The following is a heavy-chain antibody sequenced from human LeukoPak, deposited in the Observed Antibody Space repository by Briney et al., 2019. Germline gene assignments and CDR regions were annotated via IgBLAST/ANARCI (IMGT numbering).Heavy chain of an antibody. Sequence: GGSLRLSCAASGFTFSIYSMNWVRQAPGKGLEWVSSISSSSSYIYYADSVKGRFTISRDNAKNSLYLQMNSLRAEDTAVYYCAELGITMIGGVWGKGTTATISS. J-gene: IGHJ6*04. D-gene: IGHD3-10*02. CDR2: ISSSSSYI. V-gene: IGHV3-21*01. CDR3: AELGITMIGGV. CDR1: GFTFSIYS.